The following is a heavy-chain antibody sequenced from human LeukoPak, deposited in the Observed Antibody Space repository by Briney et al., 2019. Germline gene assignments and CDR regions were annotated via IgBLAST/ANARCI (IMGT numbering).Heavy chain of an antibody. CDR1: GFTVSNDH. J-gene: IGHJ4*02. CDR2: IYGGGDT. V-gene: IGHV3-53*01. Sequence: GGSLRLSCAVSGFTVSNDHMSWVRQAPGKGLEWVSVIYGGGDTYYADSVRGRFTVSRDNFENTLFLQMDSLRAEDTAVYYCTRLLPSSHHFFDSWGQGTLVTVSS. CDR3: TRLLPSSHHFFDS. D-gene: IGHD6-6*01.